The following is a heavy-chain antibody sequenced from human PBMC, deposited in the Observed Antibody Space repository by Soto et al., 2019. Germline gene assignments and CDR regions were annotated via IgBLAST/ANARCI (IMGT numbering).Heavy chain of an antibody. CDR3: ARISQGAYCRGGNCYSDY. V-gene: IGHV3-74*01. CDR1: GFTFSSYW. J-gene: IGHJ4*02. D-gene: IGHD2-15*01. Sequence: EVQLVESGGDLVQPGGSLRLSCAASGFTFSSYWMHWVRQDPEKGLVWVSRINGDGISTSYADSVKGRFPISRDNAKDTLYLHRNSLGAEDTAVYYCARISQGAYCRGGNCYSDYWGQGTLVTVSS. CDR2: INGDGIST.